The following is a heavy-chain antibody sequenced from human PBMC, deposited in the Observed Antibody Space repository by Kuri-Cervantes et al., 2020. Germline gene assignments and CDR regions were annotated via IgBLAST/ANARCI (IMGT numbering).Heavy chain of an antibody. CDR1: GYSISSGYY. CDR3: ARDASLSGDLLDI. CDR2: INHSGST. Sequence: SETLSLTCTVSGYSISSGYYWGWIRQPPGKGLEWIGEINHSGSTNYNPSLKSRVTISVDTSKNQFSLKLSSVTAADTAVYYCARDASLSGDLLDIWGQGTMVTVSS. J-gene: IGHJ3*02. V-gene: IGHV4-38-2*02. D-gene: IGHD3-3*01.